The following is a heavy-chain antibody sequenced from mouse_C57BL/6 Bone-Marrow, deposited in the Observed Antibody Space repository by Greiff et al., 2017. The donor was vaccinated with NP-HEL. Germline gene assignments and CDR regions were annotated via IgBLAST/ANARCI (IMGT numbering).Heavy chain of an antibody. CDR1: GFTFSDYG. D-gene: IGHD1-1*01. Sequence: EVKVVESGGGLVKPGGSLKLSCAASGFTFSDYGMHWVRQAPEKGLEWVAYISSGSSTIYYVDTVKGRFTISRDNAKNTLFLQMTSLRSEDTAMYYCARQYYYGSSYFDYWGQGTTLTVSS. V-gene: IGHV5-17*01. CDR3: ARQYYYGSSYFDY. J-gene: IGHJ2*01. CDR2: ISSGSSTI.